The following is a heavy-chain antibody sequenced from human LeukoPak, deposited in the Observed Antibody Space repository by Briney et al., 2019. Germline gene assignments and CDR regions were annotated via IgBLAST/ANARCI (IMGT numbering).Heavy chain of an antibody. V-gene: IGHV3-48*03. D-gene: IGHD3-22*01. CDR2: IGSSGRTI. J-gene: IGHJ4*02. CDR1: GFTFSSYE. Sequence: GGSLRLSCAASGFTFSSYEMNWVRQAPGKGLEWVSYIGSSGRTIYYADSVKGRFTISRDNAKNTLYLQMNSLRAEDTAVYYCASSPVIGVDWGQGTLVTVSS. CDR3: ASSPVIGVD.